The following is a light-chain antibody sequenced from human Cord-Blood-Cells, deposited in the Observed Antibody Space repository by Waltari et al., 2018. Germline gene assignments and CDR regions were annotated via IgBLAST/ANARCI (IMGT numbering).Light chain of an antibody. CDR3: SSYTSSSTLKWV. Sequence: QSALTQPASVSGSPGQSITISCTGTSSDVGGYNYVSWYQQHPGKAPKLMIYDVSNRPSGVSNRFSGSNSGNTASLTISGLQAEYEADYYCSSYTSSSTLKWVFGGGTKLTVL. CDR2: DVS. V-gene: IGLV2-14*01. J-gene: IGLJ3*02. CDR1: SSDVGGYNY.